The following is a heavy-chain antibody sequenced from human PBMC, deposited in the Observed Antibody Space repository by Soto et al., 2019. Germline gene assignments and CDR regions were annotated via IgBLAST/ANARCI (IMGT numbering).Heavy chain of an antibody. Sequence: GASVKVSCKASGYTFTSYYVHWVRQAPGQGLEWMGIFNPSGGGTTYGQKFQGRVTMTTDTSTSTVYMELSSLRSEDTAVYYCARGARYMDVWGRGTTVTVSS. CDR3: ARGARYMDV. CDR2: FNPSGGGT. V-gene: IGHV1-46*03. CDR1: GYTFTSYY. J-gene: IGHJ6*03.